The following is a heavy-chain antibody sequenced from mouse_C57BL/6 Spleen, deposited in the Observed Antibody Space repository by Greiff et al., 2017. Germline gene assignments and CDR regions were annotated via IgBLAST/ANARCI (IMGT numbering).Heavy chain of an antibody. V-gene: IGHV1-76*01. D-gene: IGHD2-5*01. J-gene: IGHJ3*01. Sequence: QVQLQQSGAELVRPGASVKLSCKASAYTFTDYYINWVKQRPGQGLEWIARIYPGSGNTYYNEKFKGKATLTAEKSSSTAYMQLSSLTSEDSAVYVCAREGAYYSNYAFAYWGQGTLVTVSA. CDR2: IYPGSGNT. CDR3: AREGAYYSNYAFAY. CDR1: AYTFTDYY.